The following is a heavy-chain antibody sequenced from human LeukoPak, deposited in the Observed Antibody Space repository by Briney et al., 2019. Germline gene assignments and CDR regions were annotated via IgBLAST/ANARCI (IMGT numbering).Heavy chain of an antibody. CDR3: ARGKRGTVVIDAFDI. CDR2: IYYSGST. J-gene: IGHJ3*02. CDR1: GGSISSYY. D-gene: IGHD4-23*01. Sequence: SSETLSLTCTVSGGSISSYYWSWLRQPPGKGLEWVGYIYYSGSTNYNPSLKSRVTISVDTSKNQFSLKLSSVTAADTAVYYCARGKRGTVVIDAFDIWGQGTMVTVSS. V-gene: IGHV4-59*01.